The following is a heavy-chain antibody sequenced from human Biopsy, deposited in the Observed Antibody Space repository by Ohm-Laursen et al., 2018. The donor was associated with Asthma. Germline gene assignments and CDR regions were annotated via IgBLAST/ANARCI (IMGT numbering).Heavy chain of an antibody. Sequence: SDTLSLTCTVSGGSVSSGGYYWTWIRQHPGKGLEWIGYIYYTGSTDYNPSLKSRVTISLDTSKNQFSLKLSSVTAADTAVYYCARAQDYYDSRGYYRSFDYWGQGTLVTVSS. D-gene: IGHD3-22*01. CDR3: ARAQDYYDSRGYYRSFDY. V-gene: IGHV4-31*03. CDR1: GGSVSSGGYY. J-gene: IGHJ4*02. CDR2: IYYTGST.